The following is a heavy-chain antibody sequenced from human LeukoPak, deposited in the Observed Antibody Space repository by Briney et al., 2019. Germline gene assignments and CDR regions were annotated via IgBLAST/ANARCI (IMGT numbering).Heavy chain of an antibody. Sequence: ASVKVSCKASGGTFSSYAISWVRQAPRQGLEWMGGIIPIFGTANYAQKFQDRVTITADDSTSTAYMELSSLRSEDTAVYYCARSREGGHYMESFDYWGQGTLVTVSS. J-gene: IGHJ4*02. CDR1: GGTFSSYA. V-gene: IGHV1-69*13. D-gene: IGHD3-22*01. CDR3: ARSREGGHYMESFDY. CDR2: IIPIFGTA.